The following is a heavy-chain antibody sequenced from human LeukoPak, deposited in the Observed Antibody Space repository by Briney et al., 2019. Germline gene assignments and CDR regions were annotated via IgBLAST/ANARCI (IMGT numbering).Heavy chain of an antibody. CDR1: GGSISSSSYY. J-gene: IGHJ3*02. D-gene: IGHD2-2*01. CDR3: VRHHKYCSSTSCYKVGDPTDAFAI. Sequence: SETLSLTCTVSGGSISSSSYYWGWIRQPPGKGLEWIGSVYYTGSTYYNPSLQSRITVSVDTSKNQFSLKLSSVTAADTAVYYCVRHHKYCSSTSCYKVGDPTDAFAIWGLGTMVTVSS. CDR2: VYYTGST. V-gene: IGHV4-39*01.